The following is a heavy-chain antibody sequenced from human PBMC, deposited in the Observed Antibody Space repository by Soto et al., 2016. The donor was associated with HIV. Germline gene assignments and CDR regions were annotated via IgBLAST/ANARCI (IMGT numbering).Heavy chain of an antibody. CDR1: GYTFTSYY. CDR3: ARESVTIIRGVRSWFDP. V-gene: IGHV1-46*03. Sequence: QVQLVQSGAEVKKPGASVRVSCKASGYTFTSYYIHWVRQAPGQGLEWMGVINPSGGTTTYAQKFQGRVTMTRDTSTSTVYMELSSLRSEDTAAYYCARESVTIIRGVRSWFDPWGQGTLVTVSA. CDR2: INPSGGTT. D-gene: IGHD3-10*01. J-gene: IGHJ5*02.